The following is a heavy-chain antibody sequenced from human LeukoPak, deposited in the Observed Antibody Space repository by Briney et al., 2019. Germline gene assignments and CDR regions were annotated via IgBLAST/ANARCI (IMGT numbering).Heavy chain of an antibody. J-gene: IGHJ4*02. CDR1: GGTFSSYA. Sequence: GSSVKVSCKASGGTFSSYAISWVRQAPGQGLEWMGGIIPIFGTANYAQKFQGRVTITTDESTSTAYMELSNLRSEDTAVYYCARASSKEMATIGFDYWGQGTLVTVSS. V-gene: IGHV1-69*05. D-gene: IGHD5-24*01. CDR2: IIPIFGTA. CDR3: ARASSKEMATIGFDY.